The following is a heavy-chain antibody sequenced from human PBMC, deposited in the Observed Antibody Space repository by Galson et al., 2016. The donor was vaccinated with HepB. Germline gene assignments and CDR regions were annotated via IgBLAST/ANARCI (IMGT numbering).Heavy chain of an antibody. CDR3: AKDRGGRVDTGTLDY. CDR1: GITFSNYA. J-gene: IGHJ4*02. D-gene: IGHD5-18*01. V-gene: IGHV3-23*01. Sequence: SLRLSCAASGITFSNYAMHWVRQAPGEGLGWVSGIGGSDTGTYYADSVRGRFTISRDNSKNTLYLQMNSLRAGDAAVYYCAKDRGGRVDTGTLDYWGQGTLVTVSS. CDR2: IGGSDTGT.